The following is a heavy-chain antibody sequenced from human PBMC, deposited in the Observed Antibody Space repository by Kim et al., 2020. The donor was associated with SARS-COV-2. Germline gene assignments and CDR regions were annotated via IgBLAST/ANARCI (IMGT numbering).Heavy chain of an antibody. J-gene: IGHJ5*02. CDR2: INPNSGGT. V-gene: IGHV1-2*02. CDR1: GYTFTGYY. D-gene: IGHD3-22*01. Sequence: ASVKVSCKASGYTFTGYYMHWVRQAPGQGLEWMGWINPNSGGTNYAQKFQGRVTMTRDTSISTAYMELSRLRSDDTAVYYCAREGDSSGYYLSWFDPWGQGTLVTVSS. CDR3: AREGDSSGYYLSWFDP.